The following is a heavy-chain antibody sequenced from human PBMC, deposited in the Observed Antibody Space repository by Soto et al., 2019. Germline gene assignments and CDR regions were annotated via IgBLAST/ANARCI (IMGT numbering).Heavy chain of an antibody. CDR1: GFTFRNFA. V-gene: IGHV3-23*01. CDR2: ILGSGDST. D-gene: IGHD1-26*01. J-gene: IGHJ5*01. Sequence: EVQLLESGGGFVQPGWSLRLSCESSGFTFRNFAMSWVRQAPGQGLEWVSSILGSGDSTYYADSVKGRFSISRDNSKNTLYLQMSSLRAEDTAIYYCAKDNPVGATPGWFDSWGQGTLVIVSS. CDR3: AKDNPVGATPGWFDS.